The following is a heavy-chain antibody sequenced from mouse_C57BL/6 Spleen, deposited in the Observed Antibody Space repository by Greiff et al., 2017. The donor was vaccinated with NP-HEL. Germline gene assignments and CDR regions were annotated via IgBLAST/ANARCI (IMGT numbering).Heavy chain of an antibody. V-gene: IGHV10-1*01. CDR1: GFSFNTYA. CDR2: IRSKSNNYAT. J-gene: IGHJ2*01. Sequence: EVQRVESGGGLVQPKGSLKLSCAASGFSFNTYAMNWVRQAPGKGLEWVARIRSKSNNYATYYADSVKDRFTISRDDSESMLYLQMNNLKTEDTAMYYCVRHSPPSLFDYWGQGTTLTVSS. CDR3: VRHSPPSLFDY.